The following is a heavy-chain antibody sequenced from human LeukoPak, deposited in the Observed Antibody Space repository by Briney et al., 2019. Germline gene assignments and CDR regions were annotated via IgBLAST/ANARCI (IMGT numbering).Heavy chain of an antibody. D-gene: IGHD5-24*01. CDR3: ARSVDGGAFDI. J-gene: IGHJ3*02. Sequence: SETLSLTCTVSGGSISSYYWSWIRQPPGKGLEWIGYIYYSGSTNYNPSLKSRVTISVDTSKNQFSLKLSSVTAADTAVYYCARSVDGGAFDIWGQGTMVTVSS. V-gene: IGHV4-59*01. CDR1: GGSISSYY. CDR2: IYYSGST.